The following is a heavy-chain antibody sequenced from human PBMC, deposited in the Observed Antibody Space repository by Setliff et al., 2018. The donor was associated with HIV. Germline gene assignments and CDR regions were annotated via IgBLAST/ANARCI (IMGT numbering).Heavy chain of an antibody. CDR2: IRTDGSST. D-gene: IGHD3-22*01. Sequence: GESLKISCAASGFSFSSYWMHWVRQAPGKGLVWVSRIRTDGSSTTYADSVKGRSTISRDNAKNILYLQMNSLTAEDTAVYYCAREGNYESRLDYWGQGTQVTVSS. V-gene: IGHV3-74*01. CDR3: AREGNYESRLDY. CDR1: GFSFSSYW. J-gene: IGHJ4*02.